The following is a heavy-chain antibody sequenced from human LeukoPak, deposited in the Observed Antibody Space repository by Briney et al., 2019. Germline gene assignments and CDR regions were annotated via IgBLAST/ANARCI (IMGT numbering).Heavy chain of an antibody. V-gene: IGHV4-38-2*01. CDR2: IYHSGST. Sequence: SETLSLTCAVSGYSISSGYYWGWIRQPPGKGLEWIGSIYHSGSTYYNPSLKSRVTISVDTSKNQFSLKLSSVTAADTAVYYCASEYSSSSPFDYWGQGTLVTVSS. J-gene: IGHJ4*02. D-gene: IGHD6-13*01. CDR1: GYSISSGYY. CDR3: ASEYSSSSPFDY.